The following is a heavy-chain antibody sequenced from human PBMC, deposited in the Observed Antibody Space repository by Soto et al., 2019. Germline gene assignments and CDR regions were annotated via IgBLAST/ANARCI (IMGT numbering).Heavy chain of an antibody. CDR2: ISGNGGYT. CDR3: TKGKANTVFGVDTLFDY. V-gene: IGHV3-23*01. Sequence: GGSLRLSCAASGFTFSSYAMTWVRQAAGKGLEWVSTISGNGGYTYYTDSVRGRFTISRDNSKKTLYLQMDSLRADDTAVFYCTKGKANTVFGVDTLFDYWGQGTQVTSPQ. J-gene: IGHJ4*02. CDR1: GFTFSSYA. D-gene: IGHD3-3*01.